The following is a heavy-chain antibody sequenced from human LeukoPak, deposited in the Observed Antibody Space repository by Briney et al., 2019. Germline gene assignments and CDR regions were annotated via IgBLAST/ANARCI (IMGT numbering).Heavy chain of an antibody. Sequence: GKSLRLSCAASGFGFSSYIMHWARQVPGKGLEWVAAFSFDGVSEYYADSVKGRFTVSRDNAKSALYLEMRRLTAEDTAVYYCARDRFGSGKSFTYFDHWGQGALVAVSS. V-gene: IGHV3-30*03. CDR3: ARDRFGSGKSFTYFDH. CDR2: FSFDGVSE. J-gene: IGHJ4*02. D-gene: IGHD1-26*01. CDR1: GFGFSSYI.